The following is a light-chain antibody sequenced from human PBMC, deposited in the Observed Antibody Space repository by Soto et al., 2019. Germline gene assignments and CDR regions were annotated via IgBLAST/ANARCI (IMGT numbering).Light chain of an antibody. CDR1: QSVTSNY. CDR2: GAS. V-gene: IGKV3-20*01. CDR3: QQYGDSPQT. J-gene: IGKJ1*01. Sequence: EIVLTQSPATLSLSPGERATLSCRASQSVTSNYLAWYQQKPGQAPRLLIYGASSRATAIPDRFSGSGSGTDFTLTISRLEPEDLAVYHCQQYGDSPQTFGQGTKGEI.